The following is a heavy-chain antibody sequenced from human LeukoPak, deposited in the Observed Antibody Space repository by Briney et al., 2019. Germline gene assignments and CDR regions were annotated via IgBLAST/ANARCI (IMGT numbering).Heavy chain of an antibody. CDR3: ARRAVDWNYVYIDP. CDR1: GFTFSSYS. CDR2: ISSSSSYI. J-gene: IGHJ5*02. Sequence: GGSLRLSCAASGFTFSSYSMNWVRQAPGKGLEWVSSISSSSSYIYYADSVKGRFTISRDNAKNSLYLQMDSLRAEDTAVYYCARRAVDWNYVYIDPWGQGTLVTVSS. D-gene: IGHD1-7*01. V-gene: IGHV3-21*01.